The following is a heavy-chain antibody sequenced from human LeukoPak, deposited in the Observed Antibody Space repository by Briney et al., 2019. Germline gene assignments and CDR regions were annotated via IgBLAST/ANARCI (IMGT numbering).Heavy chain of an antibody. CDR1: GFTFSSYW. Sequence: GGSLRLSCAASGFTFSSYWMHWVRQAPAKGLVWVSRINSDGSSTSYADSVKGRFTISRDNAKNTLYLQMNSLRAEDTAVYYCARDSGDGYNLFDYWGQGTLVTVSS. CDR2: INSDGSST. V-gene: IGHV3-74*01. CDR3: ARDSGDGYNLFDY. D-gene: IGHD5-24*01. J-gene: IGHJ4*02.